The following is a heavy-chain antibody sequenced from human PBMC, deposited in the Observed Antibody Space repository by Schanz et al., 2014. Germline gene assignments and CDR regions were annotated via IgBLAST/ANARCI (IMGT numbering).Heavy chain of an antibody. V-gene: IGHV3-30-3*01. J-gene: IGHJ4*01. CDR1: GFTVSSNH. CDR2: ISYDGSNK. D-gene: IGHD6-13*01. CDR3: AREQIMAAAGLVDY. Sequence: GQLAESGGGLVQPGGSLRLSCAVSGFTVSSNHMSWVRQAPGKGLEWVAVISYDGSNKYYADSVKGRFTISRDNAKNSVSLQMRRLRVEDTAVYYCAREQIMAAAGLVDYWGHGTLVTVSS.